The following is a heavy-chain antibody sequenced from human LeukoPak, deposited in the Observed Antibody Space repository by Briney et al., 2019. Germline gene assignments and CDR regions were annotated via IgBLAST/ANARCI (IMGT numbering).Heavy chain of an antibody. J-gene: IGHJ2*01. CDR1: GFTFSSYG. CDR2: IWYDGSNK. CDR3: TTNLAAAFYWYFDL. V-gene: IGHV3-33*01. Sequence: GGSLRLSCAASGFTFSSYGMHWVRQASGKGLEWVAVIWYDGSNKYYTDSVKGRFTISRDNSKNTLYLQMNSLKTEDTAVYYCTTNLAAAFYWYFDLWGRGTLVTVSS. D-gene: IGHD6-13*01.